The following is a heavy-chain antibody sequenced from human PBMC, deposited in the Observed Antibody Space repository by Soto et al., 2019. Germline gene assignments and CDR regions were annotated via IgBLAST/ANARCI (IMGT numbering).Heavy chain of an antibody. CDR2: IIPIFGTA. CDR1: GGTFSSYA. V-gene: IGHV1-69*01. J-gene: IGHJ4*02. Sequence: QVQLVQSGAEVKKPGSSVKVSCKASGGTFSSYAISWVRQAPGQGLEWMGGIIPIFGTANYAQKFQGRVTITADESTRTAYMELSSLRSEDTAVYYCARADYYDSSGYYSGFDYWGQGTLVTVSS. CDR3: ARADYYDSSGYYSGFDY. D-gene: IGHD3-22*01.